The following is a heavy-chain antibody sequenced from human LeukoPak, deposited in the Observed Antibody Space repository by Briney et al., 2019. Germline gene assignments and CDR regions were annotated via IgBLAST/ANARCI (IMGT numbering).Heavy chain of an antibody. CDR1: GGSISSYY. D-gene: IGHD6-13*01. Sequence: SETLSLTCTVSGGSISSYYWSWIRQPPGKGLEWIGYIYYSGSTNYNPSLKSRVSLSVDTSKNQFSLRLSSVTAADTAVYYCARGNGASAAFNFDYWGQGTLVTVSS. CDR3: ARGNGASAAFNFDY. CDR2: IYYSGST. J-gene: IGHJ4*02. V-gene: IGHV4-59*01.